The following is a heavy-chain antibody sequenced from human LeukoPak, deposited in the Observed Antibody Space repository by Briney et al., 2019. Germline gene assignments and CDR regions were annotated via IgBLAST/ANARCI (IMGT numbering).Heavy chain of an antibody. CDR2: IYYSGST. CDR3: ASLRDDYGSGSYPDY. V-gene: IGHV4-39*01. CDR1: GGSISSSSYY. J-gene: IGHJ4*02. Sequence: SETLSLTCTVSGGSISSSSYYWGWIRLPPGKGLEWIGSIYYSGSTYYNPSLKSRVTISVDTSKNQFSLKLSSVTAADTAVYYCASLRDDYGSGSYPDYWGQGTLVTVSS. D-gene: IGHD3-10*01.